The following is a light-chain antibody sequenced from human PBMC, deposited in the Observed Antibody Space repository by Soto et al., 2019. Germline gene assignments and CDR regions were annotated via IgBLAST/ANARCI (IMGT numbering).Light chain of an antibody. Sequence: DTVLTQSPAALSLSPGETATLSCRASQSVRGHLAWYQHKPGQAPRLLIYGASTRAAAIPDRFSGSGSGADFALSIDGLEPEDFAIYYCQQYGDSPLTFGPGTRVD. CDR2: GAS. J-gene: IGKJ3*01. CDR1: QSVRGH. CDR3: QQYGDSPLT. V-gene: IGKV3-20*01.